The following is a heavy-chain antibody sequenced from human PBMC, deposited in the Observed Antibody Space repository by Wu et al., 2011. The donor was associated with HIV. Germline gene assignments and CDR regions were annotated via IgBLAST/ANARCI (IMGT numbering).Heavy chain of an antibody. CDR2: IIPIFGTA. D-gene: IGHD2-21*01. V-gene: IGHV1-69*14. CDR1: GGTFNSYG. CDR3: ARDLGGDEDY. J-gene: IGHJ4*02. Sequence: QVQLVQSGAAVKKPGSSVKVSCKASGGTFNSYGITWVRQAPGQGLEWMGGIIPIFGTANYAQKFQGRVTITADKSASTAYMELSSLRSEDTAMYYCARDLGGDEDYWGQGTLVTVSS.